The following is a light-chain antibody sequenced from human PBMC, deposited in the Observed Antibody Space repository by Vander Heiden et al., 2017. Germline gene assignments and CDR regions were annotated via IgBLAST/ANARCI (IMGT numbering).Light chain of an antibody. V-gene: IGLV1-44*01. CDR2: SNN. CDR3: AAWDDSLNGVV. J-gene: IGLJ2*01. CDR1: SSNIGSHT. Sequence: QSVLTQPPSASGTPGQRFTISCSGSSSNIGSHTVTWYQQLPGTAPKLLIYSNNQRPSGVPDRFSGSKSGTSVSLAISGLQSEDEADYYCAAWDDSLNGVVFGGGTKLTVL.